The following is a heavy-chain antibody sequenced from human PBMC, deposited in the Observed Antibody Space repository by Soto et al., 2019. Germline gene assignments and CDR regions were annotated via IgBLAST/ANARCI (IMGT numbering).Heavy chain of an antibody. J-gene: IGHJ4*02. V-gene: IGHV4-34*01. CDR1: GGSFSGYY. Sequence: SETLSLTCAVYGGSFSGYYWSWIRQPPGKGLEWIGEINHSGSTNYNPSLKSRVTISVDTSKNQFSLKLSSVTAADTAVYYCARVLWFGELLLFDYWGQGTLVTVSS. CDR2: INHSGST. D-gene: IGHD3-10*01. CDR3: ARVLWFGELLLFDY.